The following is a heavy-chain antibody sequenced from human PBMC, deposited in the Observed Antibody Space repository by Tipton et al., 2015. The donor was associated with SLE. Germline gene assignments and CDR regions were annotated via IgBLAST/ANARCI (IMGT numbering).Heavy chain of an antibody. CDR1: GGSISVSSYY. V-gene: IGHV4-39*07. CDR2: IYTSGST. D-gene: IGHD6-13*01. CDR3: ARGWGSWPYYFDY. J-gene: IGHJ4*02. Sequence: TPSLTCTVSGGSISVSSYYWGWIRQPPGKGLEWIGSIYTSGSTNYNPSLKSRVTISVDTSKNQFSLKLSSVTAADTAVYYCARGWGSWPYYFDYWGQGTLVTVSS.